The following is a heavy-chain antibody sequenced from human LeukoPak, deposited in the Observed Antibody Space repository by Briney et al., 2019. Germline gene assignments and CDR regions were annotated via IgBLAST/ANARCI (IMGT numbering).Heavy chain of an antibody. CDR1: GGSISSGSYY. V-gene: IGHV4-61*02. Sequence: PSETLSLTCTVSGGSISSGSYYWSWIRQPAGKGLEWIGRIYTSGSTNYNPSLKSRVTISVDTSKNQFSLKLSSVTAADTAVYYCARGRRISSSWYGERVGRYSSGWQTAGYFDYWGQGTLVTVSS. J-gene: IGHJ4*02. CDR2: IYTSGST. D-gene: IGHD6-19*01. CDR3: ARGRRISSSWYGERVGRYSSGWQTAGYFDY.